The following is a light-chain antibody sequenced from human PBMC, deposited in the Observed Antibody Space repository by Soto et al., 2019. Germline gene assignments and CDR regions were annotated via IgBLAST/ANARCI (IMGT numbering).Light chain of an antibody. J-gene: IGKJ1*01. Sequence: AIQMTQSPSSLSASVGDRVTITCRASQGIGTELGWYQQRPGKAPRLLIYGTSTLHYGVPSRFSGSGSDTDLPLIISSLQPEDFATYYCLQDSSYPRTFGQGTKVEIK. CDR1: QGIGTE. V-gene: IGKV1-6*01. CDR3: LQDSSYPRT. CDR2: GTS.